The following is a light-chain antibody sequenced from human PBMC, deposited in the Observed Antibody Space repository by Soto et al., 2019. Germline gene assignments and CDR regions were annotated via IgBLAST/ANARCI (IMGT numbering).Light chain of an antibody. CDR3: AAWDDSLSVV. CDR1: SSNIGSFY. Sequence: QSVLTQPPSAPGTPGQRVTISCSGSSSNIGSFYVYWYQQLPGTAPKLLIYRNDQRPSGVPDRFSGSKSGTSASLAISGLRSEDEADYYCAAWDDSLSVVFGGGTKLTVL. V-gene: IGLV1-47*01. J-gene: IGLJ2*01. CDR2: RND.